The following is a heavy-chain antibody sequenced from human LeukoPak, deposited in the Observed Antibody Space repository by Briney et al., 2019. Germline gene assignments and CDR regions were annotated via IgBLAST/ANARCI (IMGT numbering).Heavy chain of an antibody. CDR3: ARGHVDYYGSGSYLTLGY. D-gene: IGHD3-10*01. CDR2: INPSGGST. J-gene: IGHJ4*02. Sequence: ASVKVSCKASGYTFTSYYMHWVRQAPGQGLEWMGMINPSGGSTSYAQKFQGRVTMTRDTSTSTVYMELSSLRSEDTAVYYCARGHVDYYGSGSYLTLGYWGQGTLVTVSS. V-gene: IGHV1-46*01. CDR1: GYTFTSYY.